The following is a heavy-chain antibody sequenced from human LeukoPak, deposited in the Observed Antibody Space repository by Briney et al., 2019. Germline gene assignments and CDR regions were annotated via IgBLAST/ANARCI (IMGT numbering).Heavy chain of an antibody. J-gene: IGHJ4*02. D-gene: IGHD4-17*01. Sequence: PGGSLRLSCAASGLTFSSYWMSWVRQAPGKGLEWVANIKQDGSEKYYVDSVKGRFTISRDNAKNSLYLQMNSLRAEDTAVYYCARAFYGDYYFDYWGQGTLVTVSS. CDR3: ARAFYGDYYFDY. V-gene: IGHV3-7*03. CDR1: GLTFSSYW. CDR2: IKQDGSEK.